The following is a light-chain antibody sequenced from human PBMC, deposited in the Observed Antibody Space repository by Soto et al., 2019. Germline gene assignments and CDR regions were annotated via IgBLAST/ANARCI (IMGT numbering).Light chain of an antibody. J-gene: IGLJ2*01. CDR2: KVS. CDR1: SSDVGAYDY. Sequence: QSALTQAASVSGSPGQSITISCTGTSSDVGAYDYVTWYQQHPGKAPKVMIYKVSNRPSGVSNRFSGSKSGNTASLTISGLQAEDEVDYYCSSYTTGSLVVFGGGTKLTVL. V-gene: IGLV2-14*01. CDR3: SSYTTGSLVV.